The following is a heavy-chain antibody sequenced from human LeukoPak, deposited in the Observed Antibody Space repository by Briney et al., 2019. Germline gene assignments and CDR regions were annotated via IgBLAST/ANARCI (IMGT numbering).Heavy chain of an antibody. CDR2: ITSSSSTI. Sequence: GGSLRLSCAASGFTFSSYGMNWVRQAPGKELEWVSYITSSSSTIYYADSVKGRFTISRDNAKNSLYLQMNSLRDEDTAVYYCARVMPLNYGDYKRGAFDIWGQGTMVTVSS. D-gene: IGHD4-17*01. V-gene: IGHV3-48*02. J-gene: IGHJ3*02. CDR3: ARVMPLNYGDYKRGAFDI. CDR1: GFTFSSYG.